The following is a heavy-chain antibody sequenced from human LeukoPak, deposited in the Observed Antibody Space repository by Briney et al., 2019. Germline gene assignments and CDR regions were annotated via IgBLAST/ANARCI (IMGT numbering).Heavy chain of an antibody. CDR1: EYTFTNYY. D-gene: IGHD5-18*01. Sequence: ASVKVSCKASEYTFTNYYMDWVRQAPGQGLEWMGLINPTGGSTTYAQKFQGRVTMATDTSTSTLYMELSSLRSEDTAVYYCARDVGGDSYGFPDYWGQGTLVTVSS. J-gene: IGHJ4*02. CDR3: ARDVGGDSYGFPDY. V-gene: IGHV1-46*01. CDR2: INPTGGST.